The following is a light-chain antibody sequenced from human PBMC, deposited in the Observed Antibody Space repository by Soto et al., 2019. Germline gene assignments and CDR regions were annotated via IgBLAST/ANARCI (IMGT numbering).Light chain of an antibody. J-gene: IGKJ1*01. CDR1: QSISSR. CDR3: QQYNSYRRT. CDR2: NAS. V-gene: IGKV1-5*03. Sequence: DIQMTQSPSTLSASVGDRVTITCRASQSISSRLAWYQQKPGKAPKLLIYNASSIESGVPSRFSGSGSGTEFTLTISSLQSDDFATYYCQQYNSYRRTFGQGTKVDIK.